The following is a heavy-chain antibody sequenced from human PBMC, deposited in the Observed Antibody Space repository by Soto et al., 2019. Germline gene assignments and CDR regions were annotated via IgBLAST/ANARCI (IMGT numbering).Heavy chain of an antibody. D-gene: IGHD3-16*01. CDR1: GFTFSNYA. Sequence: EVQLLESGGGLVQPGGSLRLSCAASGFTFSNYAMRWVRQAPGKVLESVSGISAGGGRTYYADSVQGRFTISRDNSKNTLSLQMHGQRAEVTAVYYCARRGGSSAPGENLHYGMDVWGQGTTVTVSS. CDR3: ARRGGSSAPGENLHYGMDV. J-gene: IGHJ6*02. CDR2: ISAGGGRT. V-gene: IGHV3-23*01.